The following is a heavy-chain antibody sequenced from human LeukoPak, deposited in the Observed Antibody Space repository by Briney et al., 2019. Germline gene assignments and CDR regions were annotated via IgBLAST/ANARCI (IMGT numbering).Heavy chain of an antibody. V-gene: IGHV3-33*01. D-gene: IGHD3-22*01. J-gene: IGHJ4*02. CDR1: GFTFSSYG. CDR2: IWCDGSNK. CDR3: ARDNGAPYYYDSSGYYYFDY. Sequence: GRSLRLSCAASGFTFSSYGMHWVRQAPGKGLEWVAVIWCDGSNKYYADSVKGRFTISRDNSKNTLYLQMNSLRAEDTAVYYCARDNGAPYYYDSSGYYYFDYWGQGTLVTVSS.